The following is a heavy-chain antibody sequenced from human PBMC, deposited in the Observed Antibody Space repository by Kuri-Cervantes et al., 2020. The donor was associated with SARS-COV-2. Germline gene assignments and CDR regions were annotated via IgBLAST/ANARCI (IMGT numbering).Heavy chain of an antibody. V-gene: IGHV3-9*01. J-gene: IGHJ4*02. CDR2: ISWNSGSI. CDR1: GFTFDEYV. CDR3: AKEPIWGYGAGSYGY. D-gene: IGHD3-10*01. Sequence: SLKISCAASGFTFDEYVMHWVRQAPGKGLEWVSGISWNSGSIGYADSVKGRFTISRDNSKNTLYLQMNSLRAEATAVYYCAKEPIWGYGAGSYGYWGQGTLVTVS.